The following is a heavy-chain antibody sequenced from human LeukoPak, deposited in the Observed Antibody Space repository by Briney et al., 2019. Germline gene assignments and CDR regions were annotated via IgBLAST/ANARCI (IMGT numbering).Heavy chain of an antibody. J-gene: IGHJ6*03. D-gene: IGHD6-13*01. V-gene: IGHV1-69*05. CDR1: GGTLSSYA. CDR2: IIPILGTE. CDR3: ARDMIAAAGAGHKYYYYYYMDV. Sequence: SVKLSCKASGGTLSSYAISWVRQAPGQGLEWMGGIIPILGTENYAQKFQGRVTITTDESTSTAYMELSSLRAEDTAVYYCARDMIAAAGAGHKYYYYYYMDVWGKGTTVTVSS.